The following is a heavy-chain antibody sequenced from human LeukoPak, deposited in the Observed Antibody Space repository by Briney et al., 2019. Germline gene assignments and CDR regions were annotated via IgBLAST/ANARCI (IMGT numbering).Heavy chain of an antibody. Sequence: GGSLRLSCAASGFTFSSYWMHWVRRAPGKGLMWVSRMNSDGAYTNYADSVKGRFTISRDNARSTLYLQMNSLRVEDTAVYYCARVIGGSSGYYHFDFWGQGALVTVSS. CDR2: MNSDGAYT. V-gene: IGHV3-74*01. CDR3: ARVIGGSSGYYHFDF. CDR1: GFTFSSYW. D-gene: IGHD3-22*01. J-gene: IGHJ4*02.